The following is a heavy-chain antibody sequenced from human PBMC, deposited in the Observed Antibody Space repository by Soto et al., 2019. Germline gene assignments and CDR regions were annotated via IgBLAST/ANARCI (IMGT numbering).Heavy chain of an antibody. Sequence: SETLSLTCTVSGGSISSSSYYWGWIRQPPGKGLDWIGSIYYSGSTYYNPSLKSRVTISVDTSKNQFSLKLSSVTAAVTAVYYCACIFSGGYGYGFYYYGMDVWGQGTTVT. CDR3: ACIFSGGYGYGFYYYGMDV. J-gene: IGHJ6*02. V-gene: IGHV4-39*01. D-gene: IGHD5-18*01. CDR2: IYYSGST. CDR1: GGSISSSSYY.